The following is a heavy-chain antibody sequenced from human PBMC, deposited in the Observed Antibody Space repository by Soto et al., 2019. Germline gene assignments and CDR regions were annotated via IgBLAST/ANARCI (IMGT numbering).Heavy chain of an antibody. CDR3: ARGSRITNDAFDI. CDR2: IYYSGST. CDR1: GGSISSGGYY. D-gene: IGHD3-10*01. V-gene: IGHV4-31*03. Sequence: QVQLQESGPGLVKPSQTLSLTCTVSGGSISSGGYYWSWIRQHPGKGLEWIGYIYYSGSTYYNPSLQSRVTISVDTSKNQFSLKLSSVTAADTAVYYCARGSRITNDAFDIWGQGTMVTVSS. J-gene: IGHJ3*02.